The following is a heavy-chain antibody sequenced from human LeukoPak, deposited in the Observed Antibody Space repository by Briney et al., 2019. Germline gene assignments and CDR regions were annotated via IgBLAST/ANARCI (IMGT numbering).Heavy chain of an antibody. CDR2: ISYDGSNK. D-gene: IGHD3-9*01. J-gene: IGHJ4*02. Sequence: SGGSLRVSCAAAGVTFSSYTMHWGCEAPGKGRGGVSVISYDGSNKYYADSVKGRFTISRDNAKHSLYLQTNSLRPEHTAVYYCARTYYDILTGYYFLDYWGQGTLVTVSS. V-gene: IGHV3-30-3*01. CDR1: GVTFSSYT. CDR3: ARTYYDILTGYYFLDY.